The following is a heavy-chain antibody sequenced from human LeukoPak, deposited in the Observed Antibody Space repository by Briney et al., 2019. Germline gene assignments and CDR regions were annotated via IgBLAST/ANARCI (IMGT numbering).Heavy chain of an antibody. Sequence: ASVKVSYKVSGYTLTHLSIHWVRQAPGKGLEWMGGFDPEDGERIFAEKFQGRVIMAEDTSTDTAYMELSSLTSEDTAVYYCSTLLSSNYLDHWGQGTLVTVAS. V-gene: IGHV1-24*01. CDR1: GYTLTHLS. CDR3: STLLSSNYLDH. CDR2: FDPEDGER. D-gene: IGHD2/OR15-2a*01. J-gene: IGHJ4*02.